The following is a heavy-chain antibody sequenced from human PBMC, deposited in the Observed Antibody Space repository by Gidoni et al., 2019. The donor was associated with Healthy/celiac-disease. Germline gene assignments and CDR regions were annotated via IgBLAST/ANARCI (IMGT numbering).Heavy chain of an antibody. CDR1: ALPCSSYS. J-gene: IGHJ4*02. D-gene: IGHD6-19*01. Sequence: EVQLVASGGGLVQPGGSMGPSCAGSALPCSSYSMTWARQAPGKGLELVSYISSSSSTIYYADSVKGRFTISRDNAKNSLYLQMNSLRDEDTAVYYCARDLGDSSGWYWYFDYWGQGTLVTVSS. CDR2: ISSSSSTI. V-gene: IGHV3-48*02. CDR3: ARDLGDSSGWYWYFDY.